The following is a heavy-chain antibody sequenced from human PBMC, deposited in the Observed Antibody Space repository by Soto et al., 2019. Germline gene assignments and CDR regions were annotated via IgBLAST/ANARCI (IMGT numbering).Heavy chain of an antibody. J-gene: IGHJ5*02. V-gene: IGHV3-23*01. CDR1: GCTFSSYA. Sequence: EVQLLESGGGLVQTGGSLRLSCAASGCTFSSYAMSWVRQAPGKGLEWVSAISGSGGSTYYADSGKGRFTISRENSKNTLYLQMNSVRAEDTAVYYCAKASSPVTMYGYNWFDPWGQGTLVSVSS. CDR2: ISGSGGST. CDR3: AKASSPVTMYGYNWFDP. D-gene: IGHD4-17*01.